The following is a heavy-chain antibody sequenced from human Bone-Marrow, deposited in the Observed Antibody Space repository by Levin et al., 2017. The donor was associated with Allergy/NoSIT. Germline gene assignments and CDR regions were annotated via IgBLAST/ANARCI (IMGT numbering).Heavy chain of an antibody. J-gene: IGHJ6*02. Sequence: SQTLSLTCVISGDSVSSNRSTWIWIRQSPSRGLEWLGKTYYRSKWYNDYAVSVKSRITINPDTSKNQFSLQVNSVTPEDTAVYYCVRKTSLPSGSHYYFGMDVWGQGTTVTVSS. CDR2: TYYRSKWYN. V-gene: IGHV6-1*01. D-gene: IGHD3-10*01. CDR3: VRKTSLPSGSHYYFGMDV. CDR1: GDSVSSNRST.